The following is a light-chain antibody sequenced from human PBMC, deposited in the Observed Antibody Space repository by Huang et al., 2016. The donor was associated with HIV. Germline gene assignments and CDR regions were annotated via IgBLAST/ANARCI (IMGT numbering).Light chain of an antibody. CDR2: GAA. CDR1: QSISRY. Sequence: DIQMTQSPSSLSASIGDRVTITCRASQSISRYLNWYQQKPGKAPNLLIYGAANFRSGVPSRFSGSGSGTEFTLTISSLQPEDFASYYCQQSHSTSAWTFGPGTKVDIK. V-gene: IGKV1-39*01. J-gene: IGKJ1*01. CDR3: QQSHSTSAWT.